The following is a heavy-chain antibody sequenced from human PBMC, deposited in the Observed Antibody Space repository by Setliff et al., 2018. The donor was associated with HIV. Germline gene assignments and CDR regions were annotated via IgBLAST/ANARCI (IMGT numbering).Heavy chain of an antibody. CDR1: GYTFTQSHD. CDR2: INPGNGNT. D-gene: IGHD1-26*01. CDR3: ARDFSGTYYGDIDY. Sequence: ASVKVSCKTSGYTFTQSHDLHWVRQVPGQGPEWMGWINPGNGNTQYSQKFQGRLTVTGDTSASTVDMELSSLTHEDTAVYYCARDFSGTYYGDIDYWGQGTLVTVSS. V-gene: IGHV1-3*01. J-gene: IGHJ4*02.